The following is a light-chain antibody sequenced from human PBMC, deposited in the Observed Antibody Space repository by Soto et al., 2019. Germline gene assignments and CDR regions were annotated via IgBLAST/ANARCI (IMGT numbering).Light chain of an antibody. CDR1: QDITNF. CDR3: QQYDILPWT. Sequence: DIQMTQSPSSLSASVGDRVTITCQASQDITNFLNWYQHKPGKAPKLLIYGASNLETGVPPRFSGSGSRTDFTFTISILQPEDSATYYCQQYDILPWTFGQGTKVEIK. CDR2: GAS. J-gene: IGKJ1*01. V-gene: IGKV1-33*01.